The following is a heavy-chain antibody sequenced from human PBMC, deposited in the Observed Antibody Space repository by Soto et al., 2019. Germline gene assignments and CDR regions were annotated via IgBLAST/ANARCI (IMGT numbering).Heavy chain of an antibody. CDR2: TSLSGDST. V-gene: IGHV3-23*01. CDR1: GFTFNIYA. CDR3: ARTLAVAVPWYYGMDV. Sequence: GGSLRLSCEASGFTFNIYAMNWVRQAPGKGLEWVSATSLSGDSTYFADSVKGRFMISRDDSKNTLYLQMNSLRAEDTAIYHCARTLAVAVPWYYGMDVWGQGTTVTVSS. J-gene: IGHJ6*02. D-gene: IGHD6-19*01.